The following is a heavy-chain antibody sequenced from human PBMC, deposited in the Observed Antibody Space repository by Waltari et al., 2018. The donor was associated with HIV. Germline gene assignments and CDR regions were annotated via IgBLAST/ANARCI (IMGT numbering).Heavy chain of an antibody. Sequence: QVQLQQWGAGLLKPSETLSLTCAVYGGSFSGYYWSWIRQPPGKGLEWIGEINHSGSTNYNPSLKSRVTISVDTSKNQFSLKLSSVTAADTAVYYCARGRGTNYPAIAAAGTEFDYWGQGTLVTVSS. J-gene: IGHJ4*02. V-gene: IGHV4-34*01. CDR2: INHSGST. CDR3: ARGRGTNYPAIAAAGTEFDY. CDR1: GGSFSGYY. D-gene: IGHD6-13*01.